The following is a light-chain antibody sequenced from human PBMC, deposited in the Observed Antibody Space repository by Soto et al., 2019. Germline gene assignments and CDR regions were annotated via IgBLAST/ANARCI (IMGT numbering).Light chain of an antibody. J-gene: IGKJ1*01. CDR1: QSVSNH. CDR2: DAS. CDR3: QQYNNWPQT. V-gene: IGKV3-15*01. Sequence: EIVMTQSPATLSVSPGERATLSCRASQSVSNHLAWYQLRPGQAPRLLIYDASNRATGIPARFSGSGSGTEFTLTISSLQSEDFAVYYCQQYNNWPQTFGQGTKVDIK.